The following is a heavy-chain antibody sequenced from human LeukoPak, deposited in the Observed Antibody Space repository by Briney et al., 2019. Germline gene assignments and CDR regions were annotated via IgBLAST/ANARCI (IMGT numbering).Heavy chain of an antibody. CDR2: INPNSGGT. D-gene: IGHD6-19*01. J-gene: IGHJ4*02. CDR3: AISYSSGWYEYYFDY. CDR1: GYTFTGYY. Sequence: ASVKVSCKASGYTFTGYYMHWVRQAPGQGLEWMGWINPNSGGTNYAQKFRGRVTMTRDTSISTAYMELSRLRSDDTAVYYCAISYSSGWYEYYFDYWGQGTLVTVSS. V-gene: IGHV1-2*02.